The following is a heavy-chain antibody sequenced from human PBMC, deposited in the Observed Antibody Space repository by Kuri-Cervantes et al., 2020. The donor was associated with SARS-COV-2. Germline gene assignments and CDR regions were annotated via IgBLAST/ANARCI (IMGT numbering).Heavy chain of an antibody. CDR1: GGSISSYY. J-gene: IGHJ4*02. Sequence: SETLSLTCTVSGGSISSYYWSWIRQPAGKGLEWIGRIYTSGSTNYNPSLKSRVTMSVDTSKNQFSLKLSSVTAADSAVYYCARDNILFSGSGFDSWGPGALVTVSS. V-gene: IGHV4-4*07. D-gene: IGHD1-26*01. CDR3: ARDNILFSGSGFDS. CDR2: IYTSGST.